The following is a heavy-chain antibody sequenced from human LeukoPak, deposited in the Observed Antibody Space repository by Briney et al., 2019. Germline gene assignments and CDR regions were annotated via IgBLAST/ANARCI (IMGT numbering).Heavy chain of an antibody. CDR2: ILVNAGRT. D-gene: IGHD3-9*01. CDR1: GFTFSTYA. Sequence: PGGSLRHSCAASGFTFSTYAMNWVRQTPGKGLPWVSGILVNAGRTYYADSVKGRFTISRDNSKNTLYLQMNSLRVEDTAKYYCAKDYTPDGLYGIDYWGQGTQVTVSS. CDR3: AKDYTPDGLYGIDY. V-gene: IGHV3-23*01. J-gene: IGHJ4*02.